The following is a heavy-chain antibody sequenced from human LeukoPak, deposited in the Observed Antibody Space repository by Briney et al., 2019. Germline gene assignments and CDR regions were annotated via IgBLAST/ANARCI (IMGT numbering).Heavy chain of an antibody. CDR3: AELGITMIGGV. J-gene: IGHJ6*04. CDR1: GFTFDDYG. Sequence: GSLRLSCAASGFTFDDYGMSWVRHAPGKGLEWVSYISSSGSTIYYADSVKGRFTISRDNAKNSLYLQMNSPRAEDTAVYYCAELGITMIGGVWGKGTTVTISS. D-gene: IGHD3-10*02. V-gene: IGHV3-48*03. CDR2: ISSSGSTI.